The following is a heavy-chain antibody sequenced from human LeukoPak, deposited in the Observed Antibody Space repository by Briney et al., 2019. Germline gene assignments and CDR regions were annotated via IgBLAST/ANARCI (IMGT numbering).Heavy chain of an antibody. V-gene: IGHV3-30*12. CDR1: GFTFSNYG. Sequence: GGSLRLSCAASGFTFSNYGMHWVRQAPGKGLEWVAFIPFHGSNKYYADSVKGRFTISRDNAKNSLYLQMNSLRAEDTAVYYCARDILDPWGQGTLVTVSS. D-gene: IGHD2-21*01. CDR2: IPFHGSNK. CDR3: ARDILDP. J-gene: IGHJ5*02.